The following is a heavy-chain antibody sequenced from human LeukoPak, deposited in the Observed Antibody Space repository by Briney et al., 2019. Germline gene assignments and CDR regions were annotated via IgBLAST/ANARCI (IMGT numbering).Heavy chain of an antibody. D-gene: IGHD3-16*01. CDR3: ARGRYGWLPFDF. V-gene: IGHV4-59*01. CDR1: GGSMSNYY. Sequence: SETLSLTCTVSGGSMSNYYWNWIRQPPGKGLEWIGYIYYSGSTNYNPSLKSRVTISEDTSKNQFTLKLSSVTAADTAVYYCARGRYGWLPFDFWGQGTLLTVSS. J-gene: IGHJ4*02. CDR2: IYYSGST.